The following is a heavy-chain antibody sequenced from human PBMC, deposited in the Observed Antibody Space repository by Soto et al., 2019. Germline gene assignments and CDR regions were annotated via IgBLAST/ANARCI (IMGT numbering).Heavy chain of an antibody. J-gene: IGHJ5*02. CDR1: GYTFTSYD. CDR3: ARGRGIVLMVYAIRRHNWFDP. Sequence: EASVKVSCKASGYTFTSYDINWVRQATGQRLEWMGWMNPNSGNTGYAQKFQGRVTMTRNTSISTAYMELSSLRSEDTAVYYCARGRGIVLMVYAIRRHNWFDPWGQGTLVTVSS. D-gene: IGHD2-8*01. CDR2: MNPNSGNT. V-gene: IGHV1-8*01.